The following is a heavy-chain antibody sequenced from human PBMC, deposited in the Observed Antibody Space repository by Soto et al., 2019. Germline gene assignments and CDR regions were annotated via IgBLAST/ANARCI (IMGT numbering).Heavy chain of an antibody. CDR1: GYTFTSYG. CDR3: ARDRPNDYGDYYGMDV. D-gene: IGHD4-17*01. V-gene: IGHV1-18*01. CDR2: ISAYNGNT. J-gene: IGHJ6*02. Sequence: GASVKVSCKASGYTFTSYGISWVRQAPGQGLEWMGWISAYNGNTNYAQKLQGRVTMTTDTSTSTAYMELRSLRSDDTAVYYCARDRPNDYGDYYGMDVWGQGTTVTVSS.